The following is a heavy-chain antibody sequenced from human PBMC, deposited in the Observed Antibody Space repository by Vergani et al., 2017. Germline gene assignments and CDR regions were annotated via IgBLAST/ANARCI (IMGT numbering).Heavy chain of an antibody. CDR1: GGSISSYY. V-gene: IGHV4-59*01. Sequence: QVQLQESGPGLVKPSETLSLTCTVSGGSISSYYWSWIRQPPGKGLEWIGYIYYSGSTNYNPSLKSRVTISIDTSKNQFSLKLSSVTAADTAVYYCARAPSYSSSWYPNLFDPWGQGTLVTVSS. CDR2: IYYSGST. D-gene: IGHD6-13*01. CDR3: ARAPSYSSSWYPNLFDP. J-gene: IGHJ5*02.